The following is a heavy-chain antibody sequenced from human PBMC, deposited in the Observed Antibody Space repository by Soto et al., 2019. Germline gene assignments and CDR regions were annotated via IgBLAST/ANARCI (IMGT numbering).Heavy chain of an antibody. CDR2: ISRSSTST. D-gene: IGHD2-8*01. CDR3: VRDNGGTFDY. J-gene: IGHJ4*02. CDR1: GFSFSDYY. Sequence: QVQLVESGGGLVKPGGSLRLSCAASGFSFSDYYMAWIRQAPGKGLEWVSYISRSSTSTNFADSMKGRFTISRDNAKNSLYLQMNSLRAEDTAVYYCVRDNGGTFDYWGQGTLVTVSS. V-gene: IGHV3-11*05.